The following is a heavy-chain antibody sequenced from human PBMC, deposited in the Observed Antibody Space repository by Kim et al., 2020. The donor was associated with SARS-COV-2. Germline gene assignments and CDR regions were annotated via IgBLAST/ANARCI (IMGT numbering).Heavy chain of an antibody. CDR1: GNTLNNYY. Sequence: ASVKVSCKASGNTLNNYYIHWIRQAPGQGLEWMGGVNPRACSTNYAQDFQDRVIMFRDTSTSTAFMDLRSLTSDDTALYFCAGADDRDYFRPFDLWGQGTMVTVSS. D-gene: IGHD4-17*01. CDR3: AGADDRDYFRPFDL. J-gene: IGHJ3*01. CDR2: VNPRACST. V-gene: IGHV1-46*02.